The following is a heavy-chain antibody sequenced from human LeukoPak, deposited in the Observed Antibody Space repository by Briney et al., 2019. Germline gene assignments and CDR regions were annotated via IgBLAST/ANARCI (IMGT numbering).Heavy chain of an antibody. V-gene: IGHV3-23*01. CDR2: INNRADEP. CDR1: GFSFSSYG. D-gene: IGHD6-19*01. CDR3: ESDPSEYEWQRGWYRDF. Sequence: RAAGSLRLSCAASGFSFSSYGMSWFRQAPGRWLEWVATINNRADEPHYADSVVGGFSICRDNSRSTMALHMRNLRVEDPAVYYSESDPSEYEWQRGWYRDFWGQGSQVTVSS. J-gene: IGHJ4*02.